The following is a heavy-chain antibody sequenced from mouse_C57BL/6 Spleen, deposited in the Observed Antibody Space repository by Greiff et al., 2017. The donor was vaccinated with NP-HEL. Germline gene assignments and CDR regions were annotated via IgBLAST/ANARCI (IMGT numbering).Heavy chain of an antibody. CDR1: GFTFSSYT. D-gene: IGHD4-1*01. Sequence: EVQLVESGGGLVKPGGSLKLSCAASGFTFSSYTMSWVRQTPEKRLEWVATISGGGGNTYYPDSVKGRFTISRDNAKNTLYLQMSSLRSEDTALYYCARKLGRLAMDYWGQGTSVTVSS. J-gene: IGHJ4*01. CDR2: ISGGGGNT. CDR3: ARKLGRLAMDY. V-gene: IGHV5-9*01.